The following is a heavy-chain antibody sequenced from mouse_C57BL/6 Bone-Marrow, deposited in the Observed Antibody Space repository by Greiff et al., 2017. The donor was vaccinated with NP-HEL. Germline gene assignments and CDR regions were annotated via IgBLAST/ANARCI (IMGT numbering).Heavy chain of an antibody. CDR3: AREGYYYGSSSYWYFDV. Sequence: VQLQQSGPGMVKPSQSLSLTCTVTGYSITSGYDWHWIRHFPGNKLEWMGYISYSGSTNYNPSLKSRISITHDTSKNLFFLKLNSVTTEDTATYYCAREGYYYGSSSYWYFDVWGTGTTVTVSS. D-gene: IGHD1-1*01. J-gene: IGHJ1*03. V-gene: IGHV3-1*01. CDR2: ISYSGST. CDR1: GYSITSGYD.